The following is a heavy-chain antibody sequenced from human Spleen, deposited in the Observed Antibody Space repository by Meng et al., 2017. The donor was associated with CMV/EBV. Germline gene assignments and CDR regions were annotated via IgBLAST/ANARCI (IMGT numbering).Heavy chain of an antibody. J-gene: IGHJ4*02. CDR2: ITTDGGVT. Sequence: GGSLRLSCAASGFSLSNLWMHWVRQAPGKGLMWVSHITTDGGVTTYADSVKGRFTISRDNSKSIVFLLMNSLRSEDTAVYYCASWLGADSTGYYPNWGQGTVVTVSS. D-gene: IGHD3-22*01. V-gene: IGHV3-74*01. CDR3: ASWLGADSTGYYPN. CDR1: GFSLSNLW.